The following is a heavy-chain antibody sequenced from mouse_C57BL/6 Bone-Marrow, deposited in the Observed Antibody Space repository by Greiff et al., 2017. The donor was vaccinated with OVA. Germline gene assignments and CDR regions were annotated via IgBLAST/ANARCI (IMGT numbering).Heavy chain of an antibody. Sequence: EVNLVESGGDLVKPGGSLKLSCAASGFTFSSYGMSWVRQTPDKRLEWVATISSGGSYTYYPDSVKGRFTISRDNAKNTLYLQMSSLKSEDTAMYYCARRGYAMDYWGQGTSVTVSS. V-gene: IGHV5-6*02. J-gene: IGHJ4*01. CDR2: ISSGGSYT. CDR3: ARRGYAMDY. CDR1: GFTFSSYG.